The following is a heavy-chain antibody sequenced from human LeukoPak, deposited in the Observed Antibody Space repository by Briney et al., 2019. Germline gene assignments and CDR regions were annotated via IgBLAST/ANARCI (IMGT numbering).Heavy chain of an antibody. CDR3: ARGATPVAGAGPYYYYGMDV. CDR2: INPSGGST. CDR1: GDSFTSYY. V-gene: IGHV1-46*01. J-gene: IGHJ6*02. Sequence: GASVKASCKASGDSFTSYYMHWVRQAPGQGLEWLGIINPSGGSTSYAQKFQGRVTMTRDTSTSTLYMELSSLRSEDTAVYYCARGATPVAGAGPYYYYGMDVWGQGTTVTVSS. D-gene: IGHD6-19*01.